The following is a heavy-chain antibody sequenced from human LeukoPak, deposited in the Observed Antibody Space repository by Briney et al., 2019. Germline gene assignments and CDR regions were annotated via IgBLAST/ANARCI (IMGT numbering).Heavy chain of an antibody. CDR1: GFTFSSYG. Sequence: GGSLRLSCAASGFTFSSYGMHWVRQAPGKGLEWGAVISYDGSNKYYADSVKGRFTISRDNSKNTLYLQMNSLRAEDTAVYYCAKDLYRLGYCSSTSCWPFDYWGQGTLVTVSS. CDR3: AKDLYRLGYCSSTSCWPFDY. D-gene: IGHD2-2*01. CDR2: ISYDGSNK. V-gene: IGHV3-30*18. J-gene: IGHJ4*02.